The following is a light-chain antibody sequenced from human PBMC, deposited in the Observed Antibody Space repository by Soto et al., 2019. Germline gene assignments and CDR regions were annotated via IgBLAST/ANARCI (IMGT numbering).Light chain of an antibody. CDR3: SSYTTSTTLV. CDR2: EVN. J-gene: IGLJ3*02. Sequence: QSAPTQPTSVSGSPGQSITISCTGTSSDVGAHNFVSWYQQHPGKAPKLIIYEVNNRPSGVSDRFSGSKSGNTAFLTISGLQAEDEADYSCSSYTTSTTLVFGGGTKLTVL. CDR1: SSDVGAHNF. V-gene: IGLV2-14*01.